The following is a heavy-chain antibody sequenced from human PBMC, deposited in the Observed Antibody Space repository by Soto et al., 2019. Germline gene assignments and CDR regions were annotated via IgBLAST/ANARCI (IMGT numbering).Heavy chain of an antibody. CDR3: ARAGFLEWLDFDY. CDR1: GGSISSGDYY. D-gene: IGHD3-3*01. V-gene: IGHV4-30-4*01. J-gene: IGHJ4*02. CDR2: IYYSGST. Sequence: TLSLTCTVSGGSISSGDYYWSWIRQPPGKGLEWIGYIYYSGSTYYNPSLKSRVTISVDTSKNQFSLKLSSVTAADTAVYYCARAGFLEWLDFDYWGQGTLVTVSS.